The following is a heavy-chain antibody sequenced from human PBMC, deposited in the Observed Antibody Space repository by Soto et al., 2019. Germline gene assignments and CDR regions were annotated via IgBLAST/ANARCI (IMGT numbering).Heavy chain of an antibody. J-gene: IGHJ4*02. Sequence: GGSLRLSCAASGFTFSSYETNWVRQAPGKGLEWVSYISSSGSTIYYADSVKGRFTISRDNAKNSLYLQMNSLRAEDTAVYYCARKNRYFDYWGQGTLVTVSS. CDR3: ARKNRYFDY. CDR2: ISSSGSTI. V-gene: IGHV3-48*03. CDR1: GFTFSSYE.